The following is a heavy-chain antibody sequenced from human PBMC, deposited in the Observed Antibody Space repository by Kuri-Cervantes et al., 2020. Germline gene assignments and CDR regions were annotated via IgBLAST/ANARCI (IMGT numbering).Heavy chain of an antibody. CDR2: IYHSGST. CDR1: GGSISSSNW. CDR3: ASYSFRGVIAY. D-gene: IGHD3-10*01. Sequence: SETLSLTCAVSGGSISSSNWWSWVRQPPGKGLEWIGEIYHSGSTNYNPFLKSRVTISVDTYKNQFHLKLSSVTAADTAVYYCASYSFRGVIAYWGQGTLVAVSS. V-gene: IGHV4-4*02. J-gene: IGHJ4*02.